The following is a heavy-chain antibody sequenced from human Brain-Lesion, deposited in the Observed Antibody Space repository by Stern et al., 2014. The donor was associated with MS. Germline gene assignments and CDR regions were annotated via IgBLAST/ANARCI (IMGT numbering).Heavy chain of an antibody. D-gene: IGHD6-19*01. CDR3: AKDKKDSSGWNLYFYGMDV. V-gene: IGHV3-33*06. CDR2: IWVDGTKK. J-gene: IGHJ6*02. Sequence: VQLVESGGGVVHPGRSLRLSCAVSGFTFSSYGMYWVRQAPGKGLEWVAGIWVDGTKKNYIESVKGRFTISRDNSKNTLSLQMTSLRAEDTAVYYCAKDKKDSSGWNLYFYGMDVWGQGTTVIVSS. CDR1: GFTFSSYG.